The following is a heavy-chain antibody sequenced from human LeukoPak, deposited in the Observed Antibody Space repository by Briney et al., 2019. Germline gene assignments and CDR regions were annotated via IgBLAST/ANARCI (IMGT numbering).Heavy chain of an antibody. J-gene: IGHJ3*02. CDR1: GCSITGYH. V-gene: IGHV4-4*08. CDR2: IYSSGST. CDR3: ARRNDSDI. Sequence: SETLSLTCTVSGCSITGYHWSWIRQPPGKGLEWIGYIYSSGSTEYKPSLKSRATILADTSKNQFSLKLTSVTAADTAIYYCARRNDSDIWGQGTMVTVSS.